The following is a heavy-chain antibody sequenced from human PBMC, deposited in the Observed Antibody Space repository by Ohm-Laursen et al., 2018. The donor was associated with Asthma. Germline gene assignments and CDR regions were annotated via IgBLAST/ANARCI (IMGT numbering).Heavy chain of an antibody. J-gene: IGHJ3*02. V-gene: IGHV3-23*01. CDR2: ISGSGDST. CDR1: GFTFSSYA. Sequence: SLRLSCTASGFTFSSYAMSWVRQAPGKGLEWVSAISGSGDSTYYADSVKGRFTISRDNSKNTLYLQMNSLRAEDTAVYFCARRDFSGGDPDAAFDIWGQGTMATVSS. D-gene: IGHD2-21*02. CDR3: ARRDFSGGDPDAAFDI.